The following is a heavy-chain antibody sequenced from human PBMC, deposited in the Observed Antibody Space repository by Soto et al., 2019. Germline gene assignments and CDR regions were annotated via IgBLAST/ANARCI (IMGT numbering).Heavy chain of an antibody. CDR3: AREPIVAGATTGMDV. J-gene: IGHJ6*02. D-gene: IGHD1-26*01. Sequence: QVQVVQSGAEVKKPGASVKVSCKASGYTLTNSFMHWVRQSPGQGLEWMGVINPGYPAGRSTTYARKLQGRVTMTTDASTSTVYMELSRRRSDDTAVYYCAREPIVAGATTGMDVWGQGTTVNVSS. CDR2: INPGYPAGRST. V-gene: IGHV1-46*01. CDR1: GYTLTNSF.